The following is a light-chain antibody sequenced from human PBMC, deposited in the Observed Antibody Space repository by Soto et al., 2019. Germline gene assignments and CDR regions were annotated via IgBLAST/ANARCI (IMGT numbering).Light chain of an antibody. CDR1: QDISTF. Sequence: DIQMTQSPSAMSASVGDRVTITCRASQDISTFLAWFQQKPGQAPKRLIYAASSLQSGVPSRFSGSGSGTEFTLTISSLQPEDFATYYCLHHKNCPYTLDQGTKVEIK. CDR2: AAS. V-gene: IGKV1-17*03. CDR3: LHHKNCPYT. J-gene: IGKJ2*01.